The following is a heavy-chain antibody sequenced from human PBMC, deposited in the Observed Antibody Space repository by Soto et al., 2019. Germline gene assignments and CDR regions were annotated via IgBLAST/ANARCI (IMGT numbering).Heavy chain of an antibody. J-gene: IGHJ4*02. CDR1: GFSFNTYG. CDR2: IWADGNNR. CDR3: ARIQVETIMALAY. Sequence: QVQLVESGGGVVQPGRSLRLSCAASGFSFNTYGFHWVRHAPNKGLEWVAVIWADGNNRYYADSVKGRVTISRDSADNTLYLAMNSLRAEDTAVYYCARIQVETIMALAYWGQGTLGTFS. V-gene: IGHV3-33*01. D-gene: IGHD5-18*01.